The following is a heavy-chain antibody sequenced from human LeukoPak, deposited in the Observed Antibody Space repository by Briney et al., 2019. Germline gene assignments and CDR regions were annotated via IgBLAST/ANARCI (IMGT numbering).Heavy chain of an antibody. V-gene: IGHV3-33*01. D-gene: IGHD6-6*01. CDR2: IWYDGSNK. CDR3: ARDFAPYDGSSSLDY. J-gene: IGHJ4*02. Sequence: PGGSQRLSCAASGFTFSSYGMHCVRQALGKGLEWVAVIWYDGSNKYYADSVKGRFTISRDNSKNTLYLQMNSLRAEDTAVYYCARDFAPYDGSSSLDYWGQGTLVTVSS. CDR1: GFTFSSYG.